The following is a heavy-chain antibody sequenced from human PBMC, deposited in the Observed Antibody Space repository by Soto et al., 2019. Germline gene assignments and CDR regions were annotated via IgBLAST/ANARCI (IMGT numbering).Heavy chain of an antibody. Sequence: GGSLRLSCAASGLIFSNYGMHWVRQAPGKGLEWVALISYDESKKYYADSVKGRFTISRDNSKNTLYLQMNSLRAEDTALYFCAKDKKPYYYYYHMDVWGKGTTVTVSS. CDR2: ISYDESKK. CDR1: GLIFSNYG. V-gene: IGHV3-30*18. CDR3: AKDKKPYYYYYHMDV. J-gene: IGHJ6*03.